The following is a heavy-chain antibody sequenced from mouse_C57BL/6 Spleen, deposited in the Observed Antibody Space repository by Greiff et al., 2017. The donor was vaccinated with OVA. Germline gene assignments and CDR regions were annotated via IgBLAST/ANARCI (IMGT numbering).Heavy chain of an antibody. Sequence: QVQLQQPGTDLVKPGASVKLSCKASGYTFTSYCMHWVKQRPGQGLEWIGNINPSNGGTNYNEKFKSKATLTVAKSSSTAYMQLSRLPSADPAVFEYGRGVDYGNYAGFAYWGQGTLVTVSA. CDR1: GYTFTSYC. V-gene: IGHV1-53*01. D-gene: IGHD2-1*01. J-gene: IGHJ3*01. CDR3: GRGVDYGNYAGFAY. CDR2: INPSNGGT.